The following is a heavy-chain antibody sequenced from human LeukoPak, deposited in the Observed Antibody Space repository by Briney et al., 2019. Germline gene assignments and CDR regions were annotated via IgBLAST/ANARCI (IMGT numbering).Heavy chain of an antibody. CDR3: AREDCSGGSCYPNYYYGMDV. D-gene: IGHD2-15*01. Sequence: TLSLTXTVSGGSISSGDYYWSWIRQPPGKGLEWIGYIYYSGSTYYNPSLKSRVTISVDTSKNQFSLKLSSVTAADTAVYYCAREDCSGGSCYPNYYYGMDVWGQGTTVTVSS. CDR1: GGSISSGDYY. V-gene: IGHV4-30-4*01. CDR2: IYYSGST. J-gene: IGHJ6*02.